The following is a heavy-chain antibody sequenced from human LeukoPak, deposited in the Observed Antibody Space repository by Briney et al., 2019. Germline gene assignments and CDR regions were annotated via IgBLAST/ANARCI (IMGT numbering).Heavy chain of an antibody. V-gene: IGHV3-30*02. CDR3: ARGGFVGSPAQTPTLSPDY. J-gene: IGHJ4*02. Sequence: GGSLRLSCAASGFTFSSYGMHWVRQAPGKGLEWVAFIRYDGSNKYYADSVKGRFTISRDNSKNTLYLQMNSLRADDTAVYYCARGGFVGSPAQTPTLSPDYWGQGTLVTVSS. D-gene: IGHD1-26*01. CDR1: GFTFSSYG. CDR2: IRYDGSNK.